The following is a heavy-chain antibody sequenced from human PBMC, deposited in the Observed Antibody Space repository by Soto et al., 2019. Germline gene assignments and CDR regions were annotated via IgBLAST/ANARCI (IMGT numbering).Heavy chain of an antibody. CDR2: ISGYNGNT. V-gene: IGHV1-18*01. CDR1: GYTFSNYG. J-gene: IGHJ6*02. CDR3: SRFIMVGGWFDPNYYHGMDV. D-gene: IGHD6-19*01. Sequence: SVKVSCKTSGYTFSNYGINWVRQAPGQGLEWMGWISGYNGNTNYAQTVQGRVTMTTDTSTGTVYMELRSLKSDDTAIYYCSRFIMVGGWFDPNYYHGMDVWGQGTTVTV.